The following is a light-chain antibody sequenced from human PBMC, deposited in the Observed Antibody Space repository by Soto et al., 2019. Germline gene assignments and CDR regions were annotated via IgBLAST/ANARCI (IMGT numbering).Light chain of an antibody. CDR2: DVS. J-gene: IGLJ3*02. V-gene: IGLV2-11*01. CDR1: SSDVGGYNY. Sequence: QSALTQPRSVSGSPGQSVTISCTGTSSDVGGYNYVSWYQQHPGKAPKLMIYDVSKRPSGVPVRFSGSKSGNTASLTISGLQAEDEADYYCCSHAGSYRVFGGGTKLTVL. CDR3: CSHAGSYRV.